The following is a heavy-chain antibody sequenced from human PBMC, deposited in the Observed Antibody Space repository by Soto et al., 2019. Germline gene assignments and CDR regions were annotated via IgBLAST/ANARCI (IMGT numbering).Heavy chain of an antibody. J-gene: IGHJ5*02. D-gene: IGHD6-13*01. CDR2: INAANGDT. CDR3: VRRHVSATGIDWFDP. Sequence: GPSVKVSCKASGYTLNSDGIHWVRQSPGQRLEWMGWINAANGDTKYSPKFQGGVTITRDTSASTAYMELSSLRSEDTAVYYCVRRHVSATGIDWFDPWGQGTLVTVSS. CDR1: GYTLNSDG. V-gene: IGHV1-3*01.